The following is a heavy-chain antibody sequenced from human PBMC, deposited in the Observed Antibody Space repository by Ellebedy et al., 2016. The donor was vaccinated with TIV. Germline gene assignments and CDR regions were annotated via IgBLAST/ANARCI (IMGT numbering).Heavy chain of an antibody. V-gene: IGHV5-51*01. D-gene: IGHD6-6*01. Sequence: GESLKISCKGSGYSFTSYWIGWVRQMPGKGREWMGIIYPGDSDTRYSPSFQGQVTISADKSISTAYLQWSSLKDSDTAMYYCARSIAARWFAFDIWGQGTMVTVSS. CDR3: ARSIAARWFAFDI. J-gene: IGHJ3*02. CDR2: IYPGDSDT. CDR1: GYSFTSYW.